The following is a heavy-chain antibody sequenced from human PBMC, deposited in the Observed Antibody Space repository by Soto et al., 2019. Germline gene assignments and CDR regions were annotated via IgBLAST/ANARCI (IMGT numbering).Heavy chain of an antibody. D-gene: IGHD4-17*01. CDR2: ISYSGTT. Sequence: SETLPLSCTVSGVSVSGRTCYWAWIRQPPGKGLEWIGFISYSGTTNYNPSLKSRVAISVDTARSHISLKVSSLTAADTAVYYCARGATVTQYDYWGQGTLVTVSS. V-gene: IGHV4-61*01. CDR1: GVSVSGRTCY. CDR3: ARGATVTQYDY. J-gene: IGHJ4*02.